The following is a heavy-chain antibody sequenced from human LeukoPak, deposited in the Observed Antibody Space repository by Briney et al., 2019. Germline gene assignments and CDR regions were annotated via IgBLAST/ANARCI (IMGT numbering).Heavy chain of an antibody. J-gene: IGHJ5*02. D-gene: IGHD6-19*01. CDR3: ARRPYSSGAPT. CDR2: ISSSGSTI. Sequence: GGSLRLSCAASGFTVSSNYMSWIRQAPGKGLEWVSYISSSGSTIYYADSVKGRFTISRDNAKNSLYLQMNSLRAEDTAVYYCARRPYSSGAPTWGQGTLVTVSS. V-gene: IGHV3-11*01. CDR1: GFTVSSNY.